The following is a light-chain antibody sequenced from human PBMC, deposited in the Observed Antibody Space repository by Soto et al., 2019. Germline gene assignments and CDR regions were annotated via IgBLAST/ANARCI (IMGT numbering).Light chain of an antibody. CDR2: GTT. CDR1: SSNIGAGYD. V-gene: IGLV1-40*01. Sequence: SVLTQTPSVSGAPGQRVTISCTGRSSNIGAGYDVHWYQHLPGTAPKLLIYGTTNRPSGVPDRFSGSKSGISAFLAITGLQAEDEADYYCHSYDSSLSASVFGAGTKVTVL. J-gene: IGLJ1*01. CDR3: HSYDSSLSASV.